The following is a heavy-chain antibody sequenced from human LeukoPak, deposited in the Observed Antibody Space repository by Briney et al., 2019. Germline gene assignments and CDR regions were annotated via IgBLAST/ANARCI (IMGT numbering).Heavy chain of an antibody. CDR3: ACGYSSSLNGMDV. J-gene: IGHJ6*02. CDR1: RYSFTTYA. V-gene: IGHV7-4-1*02. D-gene: IGHD6-13*01. CDR2: INTNTGNP. Sequence: GASVKVSCKASRYSFTTYAMNWVRQAPGQGLEWMGWINTNTGNPTYAQGFTGRFVFSLDTSVSTAYLQISSLKAEDTAVYYCACGYSSSLNGMDVWGQGTTVTVSS.